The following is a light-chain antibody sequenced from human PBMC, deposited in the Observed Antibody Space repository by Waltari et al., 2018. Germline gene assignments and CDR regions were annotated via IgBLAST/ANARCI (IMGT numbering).Light chain of an antibody. V-gene: IGLV2-23*02. CDR3: CSYAGSSTLV. Sequence: QSALTQPASVSGSPGKSITISCTKSSSHVGTYTLFSWYQRHPGQAPKCVIYEVSQRPSGVSDRFSGSKSGNTASLTISGLQAEDEADYYCCSYAGSSTLVFGGGTKLTVL. CDR1: SSHVGTYTL. CDR2: EVS. J-gene: IGLJ2*01.